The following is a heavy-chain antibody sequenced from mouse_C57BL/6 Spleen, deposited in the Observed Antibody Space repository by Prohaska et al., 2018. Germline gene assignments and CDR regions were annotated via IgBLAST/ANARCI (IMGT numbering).Heavy chain of an antibody. CDR3: TSFTTVY. CDR1: GYTFTDYE. Sequence: GAELVRPGASVTLSCKASGYTFTDYEMHWVKQTPVHGLEWIGAIDPETGGTAYNQKFKCKAILTADKSSSTAYMELRSLTSEDSAVYYCTSFTTVYWGQGTSVTVSS. J-gene: IGHJ4*01. CDR2: IDPETGGT. V-gene: IGHV1-15*01.